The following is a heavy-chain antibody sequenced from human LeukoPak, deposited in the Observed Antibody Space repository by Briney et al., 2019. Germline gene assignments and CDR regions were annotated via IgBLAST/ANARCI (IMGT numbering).Heavy chain of an antibody. V-gene: IGHV4-4*07. Sequence: SETLSLTCTVSGGSISSYYWSWIRQPAGEGLEWIGRIYTSGSTNYNPSLKSRVTMSVDTSKNQFSLKLSSVTAADTAVYYCAREVVPAALYYYYMDVWGKGTTVTVSS. D-gene: IGHD2-2*01. CDR1: GGSISSYY. CDR3: AREVVPAALYYYYMDV. CDR2: IYTSGST. J-gene: IGHJ6*03.